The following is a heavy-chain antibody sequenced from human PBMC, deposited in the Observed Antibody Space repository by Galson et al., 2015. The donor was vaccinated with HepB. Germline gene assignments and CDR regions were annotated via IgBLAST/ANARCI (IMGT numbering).Heavy chain of an antibody. Sequence: PALVKPTQTLTLTCTFSGFSLSTSGVGVGWIRQPPGKALEWLALIYWDDDKRYSPSLKSRLTITKDTSKNQVVLTMTNMDPVDTATYYCAHISRLNYDYIWGTSPRVGAFDIWGQGTMVTVSS. V-gene: IGHV2-5*02. D-gene: IGHD3-16*01. CDR3: AHISRLNYDYIWGTSPRVGAFDI. CDR1: GFSLSTSGVG. CDR2: IYWDDDK. J-gene: IGHJ3*02.